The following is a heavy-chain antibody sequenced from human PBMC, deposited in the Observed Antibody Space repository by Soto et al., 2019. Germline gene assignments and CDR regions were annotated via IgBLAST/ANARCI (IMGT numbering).Heavy chain of an antibody. Sequence: QVQLVESGGGLVKPGGSLRLSCAASGLTFSDCYMNWIRQAPGKGLEWVSYISSSGSSINYAGSVKGRFTISRDNAKNPLYLQKNSLRAEDTAMYYCARVRFGEWGYAMDVWGQGTTVTVSS. CDR3: ARVRFGEWGYAMDV. D-gene: IGHD3-10*01. CDR2: ISSSGSSI. J-gene: IGHJ6*02. V-gene: IGHV3-11*01. CDR1: GLTFSDCY.